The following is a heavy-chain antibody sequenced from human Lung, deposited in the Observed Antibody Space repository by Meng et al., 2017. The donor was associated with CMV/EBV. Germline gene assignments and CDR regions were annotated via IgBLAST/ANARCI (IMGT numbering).Heavy chain of an antibody. CDR3: ARERTQDDFWSGYCFDY. D-gene: IGHD3-3*01. CDR2: ISSSSSYI. J-gene: IGHJ4*02. CDR1: GFTFSSYS. V-gene: IGHV3-21*01. Sequence: GEXXRISCAASGFTFSSYSMNWVRQAPGKGLEWVSSISSSSSYIYYADSVKGRFTISRDNAKNSLYLQMNSLRAEDTAVYYCARERTQDDFWSGYCFDYWXKGTXVTVSS.